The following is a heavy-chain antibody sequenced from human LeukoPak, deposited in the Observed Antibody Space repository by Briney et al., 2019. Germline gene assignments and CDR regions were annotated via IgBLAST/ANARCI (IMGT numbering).Heavy chain of an antibody. D-gene: IGHD7-27*01. CDR3: AKSQGRLGTFAYYFDY. J-gene: IGHJ4*02. CDR2: IRYDGSNK. Sequence: GGSLRLSCAASGFTFSSYGMHWVRQAPGKGLEWVAFIRYDGSNKYYADSVKGRFTISRDNSKNTLYLQMNSLRAEDTAVYYCAKSQGRLGTFAYYFDYWGQGTLVTVSS. CDR1: GFTFSSYG. V-gene: IGHV3-30*02.